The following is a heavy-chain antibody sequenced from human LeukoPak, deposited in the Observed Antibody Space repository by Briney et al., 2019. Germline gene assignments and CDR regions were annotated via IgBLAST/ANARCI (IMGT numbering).Heavy chain of an antibody. J-gene: IGHJ4*02. CDR3: ARAILMILGGRWGY. V-gene: IGHV3-23*01. D-gene: IGHD3-16*01. CDR1: GFTFSTYA. CDR2: ISASGDST. Sequence: GGSLRLSCAASGFTFSTYAMSWVRQAPGKGLEWVSGISASGDSTYYADSVKGRFTISRDNSKKTLYVQMNSLRAEDTAVYYCARAILMILGGRWGYWGQGTLVTVSS.